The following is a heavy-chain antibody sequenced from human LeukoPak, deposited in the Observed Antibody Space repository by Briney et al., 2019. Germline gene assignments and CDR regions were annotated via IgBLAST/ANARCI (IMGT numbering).Heavy chain of an antibody. D-gene: IGHD5-24*01. CDR1: GFTFDDYT. Sequence: GGSLRLSCAASGFTFDDYTMHWVRQAPGKGLEWVSLISWDGGSTYYADSVKGRFTISRDNSKNSLYLQMNSLRTEDTALYYCAKEGGDGYNRAGAFDIWGQGTMVTVSS. CDR3: AKEGGDGYNRAGAFDI. J-gene: IGHJ3*02. CDR2: ISWDGGST. V-gene: IGHV3-43*01.